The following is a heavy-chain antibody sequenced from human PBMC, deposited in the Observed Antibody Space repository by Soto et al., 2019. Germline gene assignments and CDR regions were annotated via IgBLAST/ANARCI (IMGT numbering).Heavy chain of an antibody. V-gene: IGHV2-5*01. J-gene: IGHJ4*02. CDR2: IYWNDDK. D-gene: IGHD2-21*02. Sequence: QITLKESSPTLVKPTETLTLTCIVSGFSLSTSGVGVGWIRQPPGKALEWLALIYWNDDKRYSPSLKSRLSIIKDTSKNQVVLTMTNMDPVETATYYCARHTNGDPDYWGQGTLVTVSS. CDR3: ARHTNGDPDY. CDR1: GFSLSTSGVG.